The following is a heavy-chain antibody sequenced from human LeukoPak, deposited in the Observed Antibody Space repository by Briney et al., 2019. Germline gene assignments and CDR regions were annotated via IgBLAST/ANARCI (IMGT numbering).Heavy chain of an antibody. CDR3: ARGREVIAAAAPFDY. V-gene: IGHV4-34*01. Sequence: SETLSLTCAVYGGSFSGYYWSWIRQPPGKGLEWIGEINHSGSTNYNPSLKSRVTISVDTSKNQFSLKLSSVTAADTAVYYCARGREVIAAAAPFDYWGQGTLVTVSS. CDR2: INHSGST. J-gene: IGHJ4*02. CDR1: GGSFSGYY. D-gene: IGHD6-13*01.